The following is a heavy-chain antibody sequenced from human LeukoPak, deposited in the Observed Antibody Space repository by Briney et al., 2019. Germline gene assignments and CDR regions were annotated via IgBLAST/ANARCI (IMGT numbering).Heavy chain of an antibody. J-gene: IGHJ4*02. D-gene: IGHD2-15*01. CDR2: IYHSGST. Sequence: SETLSLTCAVSGGSISSSNWWSWVRQPPGKGLEWIGEIYHSGSTNYNPSLKSRVTISVDTSKNQFSLKLSSVTAADTAVYYCARGYCSGGSCRGYFDYWGQGTLVTVSS. CDR3: ARGYCSGGSCRGYFDY. V-gene: IGHV4-4*02. CDR1: GGSISSSNW.